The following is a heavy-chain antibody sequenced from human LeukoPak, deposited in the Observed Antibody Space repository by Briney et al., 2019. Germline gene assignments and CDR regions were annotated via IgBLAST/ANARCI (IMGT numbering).Heavy chain of an antibody. CDR2: IYTSGST. CDR3: ARDKSSSWYYYYYMDV. D-gene: IGHD6-13*01. CDR1: GGSISSYY. J-gene: IGHJ6*03. V-gene: IGHV4-4*07. Sequence: PSETLSLTCTVSGGSISSYYWSWIRQPAGKGLEWIGRIYTSGSTNYNPSLKSRVTMSVDTSKNQFPLKLSSVTAADTAVYYCARDKSSSWYYYYYMDVWGKGTTVTVSS.